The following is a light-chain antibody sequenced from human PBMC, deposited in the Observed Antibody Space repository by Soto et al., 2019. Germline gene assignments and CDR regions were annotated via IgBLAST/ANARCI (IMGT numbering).Light chain of an antibody. CDR1: QSVSSSY. Sequence: THCRRRLIINPGERATLSCRASQSVSSSYLAWYQQKRGQAPRLLIYGASSRATGIPDRFSGSGSGTDFTLTISRLEPEDFAVYYCQHYGSSRTFGQGTKV. V-gene: IGKV3-20*01. J-gene: IGKJ1*01. CDR2: GAS. CDR3: QHYGSSRT.